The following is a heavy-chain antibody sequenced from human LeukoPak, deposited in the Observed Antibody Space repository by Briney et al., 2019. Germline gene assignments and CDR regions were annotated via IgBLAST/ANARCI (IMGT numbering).Heavy chain of an antibody. CDR3: AKDLIMVAAGTSDWFDP. CDR2: ISTSGGST. J-gene: IGHJ5*02. Sequence: GGSLRLSCAASGFTFSNQGMTWVRRAPGKGLEWVSAISTSGGSTYYADSVKGRFTISRDNSKNTLYLQMNSLRAEDTAVYYCAKDLIMVAAGTSDWFDPWGQGTLVTVSS. V-gene: IGHV3-23*01. CDR1: GFTFSNQG. D-gene: IGHD6-13*01.